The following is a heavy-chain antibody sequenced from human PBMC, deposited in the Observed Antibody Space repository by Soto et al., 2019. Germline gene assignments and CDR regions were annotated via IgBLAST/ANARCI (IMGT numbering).Heavy chain of an antibody. CDR1: GGTFGSYA. D-gene: IGHD2-2*01. CDR3: ARSQGSSTSLEIYYYYYYGMDV. V-gene: IGHV1-69*01. J-gene: IGHJ6*02. CDR2: IIPISGTA. Sequence: QVQLGQSGAEVKKPGSSVKVSCKASGGTFGSYAISWVRQAPGQGLEWMGGIIPISGTANYAQKFQGRVTITADESTSTAYMELSSLRSEDTAVYYCARSQGSSTSLEIYYYYYYGMDVWGQGTTVTVSS.